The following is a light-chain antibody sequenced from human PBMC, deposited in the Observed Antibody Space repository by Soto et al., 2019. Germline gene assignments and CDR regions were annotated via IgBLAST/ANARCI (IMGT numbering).Light chain of an antibody. CDR1: QSVLYSSNNKNY. Sequence: DIVMTQSPDSLAVSLGERATINCKSSQSVLYSSNNKNYLAWYQQKAGQPPKLLIYWASTRESGVPDRFSGSGSGQDFTLTISSLQAEDWAVYFCQQYYSTLQVNFGGGAK. J-gene: IGKJ4*01. V-gene: IGKV4-1*01. CDR2: WAS. CDR3: QQYYSTLQVN.